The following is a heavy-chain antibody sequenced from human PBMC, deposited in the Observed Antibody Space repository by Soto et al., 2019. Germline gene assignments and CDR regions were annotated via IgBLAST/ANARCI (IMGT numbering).Heavy chain of an antibody. CDR1: GGSISSYY. CDR3: ARDWGYYYDSSCYYGRSGMDV. J-gene: IGHJ6*02. V-gene: IGHV4-4*07. CDR2: IYTSGST. D-gene: IGHD3-22*01. Sequence: SDTLSLTCTVSGGSISSYYWSWIRQPAGKGLEWIGRIYTSGSTNYNPSPKSRVTMSVDTSKNQFSLKLSSVTAADTAVYYCARDWGYYYDSSCYYGRSGMDVWGQGPTVTVSS.